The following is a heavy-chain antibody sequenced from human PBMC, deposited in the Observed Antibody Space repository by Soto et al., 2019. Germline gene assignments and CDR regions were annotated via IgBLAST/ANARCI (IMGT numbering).Heavy chain of an antibody. CDR3: ARVNGGYCTNGVCPPMVY. CDR2: ISAYNGNT. V-gene: IGHV1-18*01. D-gene: IGHD2-8*01. Sequence: ASVKVSCKASGYTFTSYGISWVRQAPGQGLEWMGWISAYNGNTNYAQKLQGRVTMTTDTSTSTAYMELRSLRSDDTAVYYCARVNGGYCTNGVCPPMVYWGQGTLVTVSS. J-gene: IGHJ4*02. CDR1: GYTFTSYG.